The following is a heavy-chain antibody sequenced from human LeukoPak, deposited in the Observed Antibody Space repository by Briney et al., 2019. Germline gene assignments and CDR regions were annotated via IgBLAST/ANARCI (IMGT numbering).Heavy chain of an antibody. CDR1: GGSISSTTNW. Sequence: PSETLSLTCAVSGGSISSTTNWWRWVRQPPGKGLEWIGEIHQSGSTNYKPSLKSRVTISVDKTKNQFSLKMTSVTAADTAVYYCARGLVDTGRSRFDYWGQGTLVTVSS. CDR2: IHQSGST. J-gene: IGHJ4*02. V-gene: IGHV4-4*02. CDR3: ARGLVDTGRSRFDY. D-gene: IGHD5-12*01.